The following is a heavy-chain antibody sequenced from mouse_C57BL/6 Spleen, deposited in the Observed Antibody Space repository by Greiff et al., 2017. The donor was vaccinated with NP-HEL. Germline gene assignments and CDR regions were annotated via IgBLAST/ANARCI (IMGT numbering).Heavy chain of an antibody. CDR2: INPSSGYP. V-gene: IGHV1-7*01. CDR3: ARWVITTVVARAMDY. J-gene: IGHJ4*01. D-gene: IGHD1-1*01. Sequence: QVQLQQSGAELAKPGASVKLSCKASGYTFTSYWMHWVKQRPGQGLEWIGYINPSSGYPKYNQKFQDKATLTADKSSSQASMQLRSLTYEYSAVYYCARWVITTVVARAMDYWGQGTSVTVSS. CDR1: GYTFTSYW.